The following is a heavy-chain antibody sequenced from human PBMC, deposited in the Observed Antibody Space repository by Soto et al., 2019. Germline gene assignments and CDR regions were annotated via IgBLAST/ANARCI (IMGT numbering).Heavy chain of an antibody. CDR2: ISWNTFTI. Sequence: EVQLVESGGGLVQPGRSLRLSCAASGFTFDDYAMHWVRQVPGKGLEWVSGISWNTFTIGYADSVKGRFTISRDNAKNSLCVLMHSLRPEDTALYYCAKDRLRGWFGESSFDIWGQGTMVTVSS. CDR1: GFTFDDYA. V-gene: IGHV3-9*01. CDR3: AKDRLRGWFGESSFDI. D-gene: IGHD3-10*01. J-gene: IGHJ3*02.